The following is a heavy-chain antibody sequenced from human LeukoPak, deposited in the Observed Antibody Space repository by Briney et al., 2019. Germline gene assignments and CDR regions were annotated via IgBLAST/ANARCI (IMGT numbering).Heavy chain of an antibody. CDR1: EFTFISYW. Sequence: GGSLRLSCAASEFTFISYWMTWVRQAPGKGLEWVANIKQDGSEKYYVDSVKGRFTISRDNAKNSMYLQMNGLRAEDTAVYYCARDGATFSGYDWYYYMDVWGKGTTVTVSS. CDR2: IKQDGSEK. V-gene: IGHV3-7*01. D-gene: IGHD5-12*01. J-gene: IGHJ6*03. CDR3: ARDGATFSGYDWYYYMDV.